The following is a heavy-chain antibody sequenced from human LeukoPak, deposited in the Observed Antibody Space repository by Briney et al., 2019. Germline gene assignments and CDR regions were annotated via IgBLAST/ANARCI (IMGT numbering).Heavy chain of an antibody. J-gene: IGHJ4*02. V-gene: IGHV3-9*01. CDR3: AKDTAPSPYYFDY. Sequence: PGGSLRLSCAASGFTFDDYAMHWVRQAPRKGLEWVSGISWNSGSIGYADSVKGRFTISRDNAKNSLYLQMNSLRAEDTALYYCAKDTAPSPYYFDYWGQGTLVTVSS. D-gene: IGHD6-6*01. CDR1: GFTFDDYA. CDR2: ISWNSGSI.